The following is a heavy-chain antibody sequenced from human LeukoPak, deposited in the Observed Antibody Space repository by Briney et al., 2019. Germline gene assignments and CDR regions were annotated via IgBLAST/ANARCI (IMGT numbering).Heavy chain of an antibody. D-gene: IGHD5-18*01. J-gene: IGHJ4*02. V-gene: IGHV3-23*01. Sequence: QPGGSLRLSGAASGFTFSSHAMSWVRQAPGKGLEGVSAISGSGGSTYYADSVKGRFTISRDNSKNTLYLQMNSLRAEDTAVYYCAKAAGRGYNYGDYFDYWGQGTLVTVSS. CDR3: AKAAGRGYNYGDYFDY. CDR2: ISGSGGST. CDR1: GFTFSSHA.